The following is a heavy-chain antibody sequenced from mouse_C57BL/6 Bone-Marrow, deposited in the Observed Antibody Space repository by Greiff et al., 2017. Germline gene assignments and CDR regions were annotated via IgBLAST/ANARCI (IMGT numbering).Heavy chain of an antibody. V-gene: IGHV1-26*01. Sequence: VQLQQSGPELVKPGASVKISCKASGYTFTDYYMNWVKQSHGQGLEWMGDVNPNDGGTSYNQKFKGKPTLTVDKSSSTAYMELRSLTSEDSAVYYCARGEWYYFDYWGQGTTLTGAS. CDR3: ARGEWYYFDY. J-gene: IGHJ2*01. CDR2: VNPNDGGT. CDR1: GYTFTDYY. D-gene: IGHD1-1*02.